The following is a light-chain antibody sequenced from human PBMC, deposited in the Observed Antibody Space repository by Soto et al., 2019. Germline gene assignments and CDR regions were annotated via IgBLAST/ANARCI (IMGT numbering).Light chain of an antibody. CDR2: GAS. V-gene: IGKV3-15*01. J-gene: IGKJ2*01. Sequence: EIVMTQSPATLSVSPGERATLSCRASQSVSSNLAWYQQRPGQAPRLLIFGASTRATGIPARFSGSGSGTEFTLTISSLQSADFAIYYCQQYNNWLPFTFGQGTKLEI. CDR3: QQYNNWLPFT. CDR1: QSVSSN.